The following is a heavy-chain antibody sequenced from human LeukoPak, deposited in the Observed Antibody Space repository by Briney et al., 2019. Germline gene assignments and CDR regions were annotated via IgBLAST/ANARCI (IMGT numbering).Heavy chain of an antibody. CDR3: AKAVSYAQNPYYFDY. CDR2: INSDGSST. D-gene: IGHD3-16*02. J-gene: IGHJ4*02. V-gene: IGHV3-74*01. CDR1: GFTFSSYW. Sequence: QPGGSLRLSCAASGFTFSSYWMHWVRQAPGKGLVWVSRINSDGSSTSYADSVKGRFTISRDNAKNTLYLQMNSLRAEDTAVYYCAKAVSYAQNPYYFDYWGQGTLVTVSS.